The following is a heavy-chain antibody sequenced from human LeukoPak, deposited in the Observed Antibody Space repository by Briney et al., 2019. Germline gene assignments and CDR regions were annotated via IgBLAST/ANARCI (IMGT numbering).Heavy chain of an antibody. V-gene: IGHV1-69*04. J-gene: IGHJ4*02. CDR2: IIPILGIA. D-gene: IGHD3-3*01. Sequence: ASVKVSCKASGGTFSSYAISWVRQAPGQGLEWMGRIIPILGIANYAQKFQGRVTITADKSTSTAYMELSSLRSEDTAVYYCARGSLLAFWSGMSFDYWGQGTLVTVSS. CDR3: ARGSLLAFWSGMSFDY. CDR1: GGTFSSYA.